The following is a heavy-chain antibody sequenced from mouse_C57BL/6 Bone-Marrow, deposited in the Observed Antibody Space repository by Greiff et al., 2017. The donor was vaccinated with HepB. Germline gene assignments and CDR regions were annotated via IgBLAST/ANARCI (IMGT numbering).Heavy chain of an antibody. D-gene: IGHD1-1*01. V-gene: IGHV1-72*01. CDR2: IDPNSGGT. CDR1: GYTFTSYW. J-gene: IGHJ2*01. Sequence: QVQLQQPGAELVKPGASVKLSCKASGYTFTSYWMHWVKQRPGRGLEQIGRIDPNSGGTKYNEKFKSKATLTVDKPSSTAYMQLSSLTSEDSAVYYCARGPSGYGSSYVFDYWGQGTTLTVSS. CDR3: ARGPSGYGSSYVFDY.